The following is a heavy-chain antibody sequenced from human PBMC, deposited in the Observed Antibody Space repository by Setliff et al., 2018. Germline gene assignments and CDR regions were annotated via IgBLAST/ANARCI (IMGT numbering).Heavy chain of an antibody. D-gene: IGHD3-10*01. CDR2: ISAFSGNT. V-gene: IGHV1-18*04. J-gene: IGHJ4*02. CDR3: TRGRGHGARWPLFDY. Sequence: GASVKVSCKSSGFTFSSYGITWVRQGPTQGLEWVGWISAFSGNTHYAQKFQDRVTVTRDTSTSTVYMELRSLTSDDTAVYYCTRGRGHGARWPLFDYWGQGTLVTVSS. CDR1: GFTFSSYG.